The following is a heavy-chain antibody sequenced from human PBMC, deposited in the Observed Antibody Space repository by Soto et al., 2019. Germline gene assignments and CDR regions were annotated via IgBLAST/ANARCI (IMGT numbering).Heavy chain of an antibody. J-gene: IGHJ5*02. CDR1: GGSISSSNW. CDR3: ARVRIVGATNWFAP. D-gene: IGHD1-26*01. V-gene: IGHV4-4*02. Sequence: SETLSLTCAVSGGSISSSNWWSWVRQPPGKGLEWIGEIYHSGSTNYNPSLKSRVTISVDKSKNQFSLKLSSVTAADTAVYYCARVRIVGATNWFAPWAQGTLVTVSA. CDR2: IYHSGST.